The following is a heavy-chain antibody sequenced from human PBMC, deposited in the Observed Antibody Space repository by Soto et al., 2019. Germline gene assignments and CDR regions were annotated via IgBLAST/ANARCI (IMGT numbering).Heavy chain of an antibody. CDR3: ARDRGRIVVVVAATQFDAFDI. D-gene: IGHD2-15*01. J-gene: IGHJ3*02. CDR1: GGTFSSYA. CDR2: IIPIFGTA. V-gene: IGHV1-69*01. Sequence: QVQLVQSGAEVKKPGSSVKVSCKASGGTFSSYAISWVRQAPGQGLEWMGGIIPIFGTANYAQKFQGRVTIPADESTSTAYMELSSLRSEDTAVYYCARDRGRIVVVVAATQFDAFDIWGQGTMVTVSS.